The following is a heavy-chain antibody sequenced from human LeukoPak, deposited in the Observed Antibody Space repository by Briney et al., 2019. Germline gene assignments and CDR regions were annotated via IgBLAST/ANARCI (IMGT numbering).Heavy chain of an antibody. CDR3: ARGDSYGIDY. Sequence: PSETLSLTCTVSGGSISSYYWSWIRQPPGKGLEWIGYIYYSGGTNYNPSLKSRVTISVDTSKNQFSLKLSSVTAADTAVYYCARGDSYGIDYWGQGTLVTVSS. V-gene: IGHV4-59*01. D-gene: IGHD5-18*01. CDR2: IYYSGGT. J-gene: IGHJ4*02. CDR1: GGSISSYY.